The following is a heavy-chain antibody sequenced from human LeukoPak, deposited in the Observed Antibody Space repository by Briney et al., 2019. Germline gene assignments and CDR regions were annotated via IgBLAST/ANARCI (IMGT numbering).Heavy chain of an antibody. Sequence: SEPLSLTCAVSGGSFSADYWTWIRQSPRKGLEWIGEINHSGDTNYNPSLNSRLTISIDPSRNQVSLTLNSVTAADTAVYYCARGLKDSKRYYSYYYYMDVWGEGTKVTVSS. CDR1: GGSFSADY. D-gene: IGHD4-11*01. CDR3: ARGLKDSKRYYSYYYYMDV. J-gene: IGHJ6*03. CDR2: INHSGDT. V-gene: IGHV4-34*01.